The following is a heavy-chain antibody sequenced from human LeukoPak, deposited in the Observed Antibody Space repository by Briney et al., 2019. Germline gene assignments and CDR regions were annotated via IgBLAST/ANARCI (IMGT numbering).Heavy chain of an antibody. J-gene: IGHJ4*02. CDR2: ISGGSSTI. CDR1: GFTLSSYS. CDR3: ARVGSNQWLDY. Sequence: PGGSLRLSCAASGFTLSSYSMNWVRQAPGKGLEWVSYISGGSSTIYNADSVKGRFTISRDNAKNLLYLLMDTLRDEDTAVYYCARVGSNQWLDYWGQGTLVTVSS. D-gene: IGHD6-19*01. V-gene: IGHV3-48*02.